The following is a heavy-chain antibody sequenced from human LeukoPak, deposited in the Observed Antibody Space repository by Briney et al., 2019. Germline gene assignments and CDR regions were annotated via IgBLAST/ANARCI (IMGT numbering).Heavy chain of an antibody. CDR3: AKPIPAPGLSVSDI. CDR1: GYTFTDYY. CDR2: INPNSGST. V-gene: IGHV1-2*02. J-gene: IGHJ3*02. D-gene: IGHD6-13*01. Sequence: ASVKVSCKASGYTFTDYYTHWVRQAPGQGLEWMGWINPNSGSTNYAQKFQGRVTMTRNTSISTAYMELSRLRSDDTAVYYCAKPIPAPGLSVSDIWGQGTMVTVSS.